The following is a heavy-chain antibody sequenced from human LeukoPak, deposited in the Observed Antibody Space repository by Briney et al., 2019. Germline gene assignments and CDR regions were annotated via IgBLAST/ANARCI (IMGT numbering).Heavy chain of an antibody. CDR1: GYTFTSYY. CDR3: ARDGGNSASRYYYYYMDV. CDR2: INPSGAST. Sequence: ASVNVSCKASGYTFTSYYMHWVRQAPGQGLEWMGIINPSGASTSYAQKFQGRVTMTRDTSTSTVYMELSSLRSEDTVMYYCARDGGNSASRYYYYYMDVWGKGTTVTVSS. D-gene: IGHD4-23*01. J-gene: IGHJ6*03. V-gene: IGHV1-46*01.